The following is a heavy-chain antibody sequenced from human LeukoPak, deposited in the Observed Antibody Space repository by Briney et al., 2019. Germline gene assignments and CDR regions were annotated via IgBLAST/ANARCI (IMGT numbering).Heavy chain of an antibody. CDR1: GFPFSSYG. Sequence: PGGSLRLSCAASGFPFSSYGMHWVRQAPGKVLEWVALIWYDGSNLYYADSVKGRFTISKDSSKNTLYLHMNSLRAEDTAVYYCARDKNYYGSGSPSLDAFDIWGQGTMVTVSS. D-gene: IGHD3-10*01. CDR3: ARDKNYYGSGSPSLDAFDI. CDR2: IWYDGSNL. V-gene: IGHV3-33*01. J-gene: IGHJ3*02.